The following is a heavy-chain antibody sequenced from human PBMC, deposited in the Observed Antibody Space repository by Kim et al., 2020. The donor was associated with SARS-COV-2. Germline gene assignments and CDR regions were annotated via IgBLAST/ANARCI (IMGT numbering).Heavy chain of an antibody. D-gene: IGHD3-10*01. CDR3: ARGGGYYYGSGSYTRPFDY. Sequence: SRVTISVDTSKNQFSLKLSSVTAADTAVYYCARGGGYYYGSGSYTRPFDYWGQGTLVTVSS. J-gene: IGHJ4*02. V-gene: IGHV4-34*01.